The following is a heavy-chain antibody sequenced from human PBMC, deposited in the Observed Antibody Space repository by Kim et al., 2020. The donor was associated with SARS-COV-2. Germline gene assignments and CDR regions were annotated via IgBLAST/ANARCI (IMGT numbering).Heavy chain of an antibody. CDR3: AMGNSSSWYPPLYYYYGMDV. Sequence: SETLSLTCTVSGGSISSSSYYWGWIRQPPGKGLEWIGSIYYSGSTYYNPSLKSRVTISVDTSKNQFSLKLSSVTAADTAVYYCAMGNSSSWYPPLYYYYGMDVWGQGTTVTVSS. CDR2: IYYSGST. D-gene: IGHD6-13*01. CDR1: GGSISSSSYY. V-gene: IGHV4-39*07. J-gene: IGHJ6*02.